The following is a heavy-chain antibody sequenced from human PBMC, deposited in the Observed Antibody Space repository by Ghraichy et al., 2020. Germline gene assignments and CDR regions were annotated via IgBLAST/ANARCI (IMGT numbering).Heavy chain of an antibody. V-gene: IGHV4-59*01. Sequence: SETLSLTCTVSGGSISSYYWSWIRQPPGKGLEWIGYIYYSWSTNYNPSLKSRVTISVDTSKNQFSLKLSSVTAADTAVYYCARESSSSSRAFDIWGQGTMVTVSS. CDR2: IYYSWST. CDR3: ARESSSSSRAFDI. CDR1: GGSISSYY. J-gene: IGHJ3*02. D-gene: IGHD6-6*01.